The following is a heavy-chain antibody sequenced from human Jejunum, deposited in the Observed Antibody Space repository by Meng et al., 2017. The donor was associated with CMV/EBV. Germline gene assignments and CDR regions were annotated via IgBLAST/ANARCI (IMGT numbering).Heavy chain of an antibody. CDR1: YF. J-gene: IGHJ6*02. V-gene: IGHV1-46*01. CDR3: ARERPTVTTPGKTYYYGMDV. Sequence: YFIHWVRQAPGQGLEWMGILHPTPGSTFYAQKFQGRVTVTRDTSASTVYMELSSLRSEDTAVYYCARERPTVTTPGKTYYYGMDVWGQGTTVTVSS. D-gene: IGHD4-11*01. CDR2: LHPTPGST.